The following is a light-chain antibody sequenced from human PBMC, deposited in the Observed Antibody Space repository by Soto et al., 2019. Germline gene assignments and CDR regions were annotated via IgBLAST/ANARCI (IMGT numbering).Light chain of an antibody. CDR3: QQRSNWPPLT. V-gene: IGKV3-11*01. J-gene: IGKJ5*01. CDR2: GAS. CDR1: QSVNSY. Sequence: EIVLTQSQATLSLSPGERATLSCRASQSVNSYLAWYQHKPGQAPRLLIYGASNRATGIPARFSGSGSGTDFTLTISSLEPEDFAVYYCQQRSNWPPLTFGQGTRLEIK.